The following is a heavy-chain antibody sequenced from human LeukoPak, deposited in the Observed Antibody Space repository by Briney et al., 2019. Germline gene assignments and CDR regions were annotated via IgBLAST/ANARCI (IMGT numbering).Heavy chain of an antibody. J-gene: IGHJ5*02. CDR2: IAATSGST. Sequence: PGGSLRLSCVVSGFTFSDYAMSWVRQVPGKGLEWVPSIAATSGSTFYADSVKGRFTISSDNSKNTMYLQMNSLRAEDTALYYCAKAAYGDYVNWFDPWGQGALVIVAS. CDR3: AKAAYGDYVNWFDP. V-gene: IGHV3-23*01. CDR1: GFTFSDYA. D-gene: IGHD4-17*01.